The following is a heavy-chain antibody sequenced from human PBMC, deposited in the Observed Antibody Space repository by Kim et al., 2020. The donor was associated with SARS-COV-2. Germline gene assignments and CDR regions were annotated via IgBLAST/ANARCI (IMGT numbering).Heavy chain of an antibody. V-gene: IGHV3-15*01. CDR1: GFTFSNAW. D-gene: IGHD6-13*01. Sequence: GGSLRLSCAASGFTFSNAWMSWVRQAPGKGLEWVGRIKSKTDGGTTDYAAPVKGRFTISRDDSKNTLYLQMNSLKTEDTAVYYCTTTIAAAGTGYYYYGMDIWGRGTTVTVSS. CDR2: IKSKTDGGTT. J-gene: IGHJ6*02. CDR3: TTTIAAAGTGYYYYGMDI.